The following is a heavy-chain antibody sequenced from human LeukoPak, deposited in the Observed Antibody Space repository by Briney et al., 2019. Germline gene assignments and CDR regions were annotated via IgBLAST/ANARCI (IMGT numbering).Heavy chain of an antibody. J-gene: IGHJ4*02. Sequence: GGSLRLSCAASGFTFSVAWMNWVRQAPGKGLEWVGRFKSNTDGGATDYAAPVKDRFTISRNEPEKTLYMQMNSLKTEDTAVYYCITEPPGVVFWGQGTLVTVSS. CDR3: ITEPPGVVF. V-gene: IGHV3-15*01. D-gene: IGHD7-27*01. CDR2: FKSNTDGGAT. CDR1: GFTFSVAW.